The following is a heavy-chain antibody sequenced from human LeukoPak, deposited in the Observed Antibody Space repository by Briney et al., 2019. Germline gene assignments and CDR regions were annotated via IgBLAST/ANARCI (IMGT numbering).Heavy chain of an antibody. V-gene: IGHV3-23*01. CDR3: AKWFSGDDSDFYYYGMDV. CDR1: GFTFSSYS. Sequence: PGGSLRLSCAASGFTFSSYSMNWVRQAPGRGLEWVSSMTGGGRSTYYADSVKGRFTISRDNSKNTLYLQMNTLRGEDTAVYYCAKWFSGDDSDFYYYGMDVWGQGTTVTVSS. J-gene: IGHJ6*02. D-gene: IGHD5-12*01. CDR2: MTGGGRST.